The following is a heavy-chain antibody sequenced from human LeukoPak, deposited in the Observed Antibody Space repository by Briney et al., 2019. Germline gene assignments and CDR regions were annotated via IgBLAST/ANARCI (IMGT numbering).Heavy chain of an antibody. CDR1: GFTFSSYA. J-gene: IGHJ3*02. CDR3: AKDQITMIVVVIEGQDAFDI. CDR2: ISGSGGST. Sequence: TGGSLRLSCAVSGFTFSSYAMSWVRQAPGKGLEWVSAISGSGGSTYYADSVKGRFTISRDNSKNTLYLQMNSLRAEDTAVYYCAKDQITMIVVVIEGQDAFDIWGQGTMVTVSS. D-gene: IGHD3-22*01. V-gene: IGHV3-23*01.